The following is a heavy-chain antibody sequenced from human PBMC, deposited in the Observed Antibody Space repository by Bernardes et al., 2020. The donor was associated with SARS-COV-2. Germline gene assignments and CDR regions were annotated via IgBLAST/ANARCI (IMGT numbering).Heavy chain of an antibody. Sequence: GGSLRLSCAASGFAFKNYGLHWFRHAQGKRPEWLAVISYEGSQKRYADSLQGRFSISRDSSTDTLYLDMNDLRPDDTAIYYCVKVSNIFWFGEGRGLFDYWGQGTLVTVSS. CDR1: GFAFKNYG. J-gene: IGHJ4*02. CDR3: VKVSNIFWFGEGRGLFDY. D-gene: IGHD3-10*01. CDR2: ISYEGSQK. V-gene: IGHV3-30*18.